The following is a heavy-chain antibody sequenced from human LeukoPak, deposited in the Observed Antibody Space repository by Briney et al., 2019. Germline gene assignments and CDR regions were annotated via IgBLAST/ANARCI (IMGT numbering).Heavy chain of an antibody. D-gene: IGHD6-19*01. Sequence: GGSLRLSCAASGFTLSSYWMNWVRQAPGKGLEWVANIKQDGSEKYYVDSVKGRFTISRDNGKNSLYLQMNSLRAEDTAVYYCARVQWLATGYYFDYWGQGTLVSVSS. CDR1: GFTLSSYW. CDR3: ARVQWLATGYYFDY. CDR2: IKQDGSEK. V-gene: IGHV3-7*01. J-gene: IGHJ4*02.